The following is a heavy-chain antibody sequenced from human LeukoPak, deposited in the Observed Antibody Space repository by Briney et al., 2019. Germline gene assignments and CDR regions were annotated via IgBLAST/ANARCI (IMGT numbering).Heavy chain of an antibody. D-gene: IGHD5-18*01. V-gene: IGHV4-34*01. Sequence: SETLSLTCAVYGGSFSGYYWSWIRQPPGKGLEWIGEINHSGSTNYNPSLKSRVTISVDTSKNQFSLKLSSVTAADTAVYYCARVVTAMAPTASFDYWGQGTLSPSPQ. J-gene: IGHJ4*02. CDR3: ARVVTAMAPTASFDY. CDR2: INHSGST. CDR1: GGSFSGYY.